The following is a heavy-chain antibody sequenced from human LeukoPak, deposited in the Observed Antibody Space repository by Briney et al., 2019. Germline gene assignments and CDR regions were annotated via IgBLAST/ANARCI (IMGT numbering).Heavy chain of an antibody. V-gene: IGHV4-39*01. CDR2: IYYSGST. CDR1: GGSISSSSYY. Sequence: PSETLSLTCTVSGGSISSSSYYWGWIRQPPGKGLEWIGSIYYSGSTYYNPSLKSRVIISVDTSKNQFSLKLSSVTAADTAVYYCARRTAMVRGVIIPFFDYWGQGTLVTVSS. D-gene: IGHD3-10*01. J-gene: IGHJ4*02. CDR3: ARRTAMVRGVIIPFFDY.